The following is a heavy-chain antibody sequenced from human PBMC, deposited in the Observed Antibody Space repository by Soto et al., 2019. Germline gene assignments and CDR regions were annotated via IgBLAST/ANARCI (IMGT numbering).Heavy chain of an antibody. V-gene: IGHV6-1*01. Sequence: SQTLSLTCAISGDSVSSNSAAWNWIRQSPSRGLEWLGRTYYRSKWYNDYAVSVKSRITINPDTSKNQFSLQLNSVTPEDTAVYYCARGVLLGGYDLGNWFDPWGQGTLVTVSS. J-gene: IGHJ5*02. D-gene: IGHD5-12*01. CDR2: TYYRSKWYN. CDR3: ARGVLLGGYDLGNWFDP. CDR1: GDSVSSNSAA.